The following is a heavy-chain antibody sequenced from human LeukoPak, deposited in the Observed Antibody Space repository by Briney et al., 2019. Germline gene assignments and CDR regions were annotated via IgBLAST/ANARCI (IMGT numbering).Heavy chain of an antibody. CDR1: GGSISSYY. D-gene: IGHD3-16*01. CDR2: IYYSGST. V-gene: IGHV4-59*01. J-gene: IGHJ3*02. Sequence: PSETLSLTSTVSGGSISSYYWSWIRQPPGKGLEWIGYIYYSGSTNYNPSLKSRVTISVDTSKNQFSLKLSSVTAADTAVYYCARDADGGDIWGQGTMVTVSS. CDR3: ARDADGGDI.